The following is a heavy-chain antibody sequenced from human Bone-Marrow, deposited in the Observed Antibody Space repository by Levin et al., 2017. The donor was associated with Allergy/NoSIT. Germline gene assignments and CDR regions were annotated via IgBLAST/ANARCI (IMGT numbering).Heavy chain of an antibody. V-gene: IGHV4-4*08. Sequence: PSETLSLTCSVYGGSISSDYWSWIRQPPGKGLEWIGYISNDGITNYTPSLKSRVTISLDTSKNQFSLNLTSVTAADTAVYYCARRRSTVTMGYYQYHGMDVWGQGTTVTVSS. CDR3: ARRRSTVTMGYYQYHGMDV. D-gene: IGHD4-11*01. CDR2: ISNDGIT. CDR1: GGSISSDY. J-gene: IGHJ6*02.